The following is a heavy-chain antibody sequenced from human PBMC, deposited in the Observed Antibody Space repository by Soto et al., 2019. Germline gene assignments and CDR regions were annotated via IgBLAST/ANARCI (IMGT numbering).Heavy chain of an antibody. D-gene: IGHD3-22*01. CDR3: AISYYDSIYAFDI. J-gene: IGHJ3*02. CDR1: EYTFTNYA. CDR2: INAGNGNT. V-gene: IGHV1-3*01. Sequence: ASVKVSCKASEYTFTNYALHWVRQAPGQRLEWMGWINAGNGNTKYSQKFQGRVTITRDTSASTAYMELSSLRSEDTAVYYCAISYYDSIYAFDIWGQGTMVTVS.